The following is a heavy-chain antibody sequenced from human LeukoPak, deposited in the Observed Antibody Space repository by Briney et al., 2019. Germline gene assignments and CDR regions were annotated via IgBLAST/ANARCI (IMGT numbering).Heavy chain of an antibody. CDR3: VRYCNGGSCYRAAFDV. Sequence: GGSLRLSCAASGFTFNSYWMNWVRQAPGKGLEWVTNIKRDGSEKYYVDSVKGRFTISRDNSKNTLYLQMNNLRAEDTAVYYCVRYCNGGSCYRAAFDVWGPGTMVTVSS. V-gene: IGHV3-7*01. CDR1: GFTFNSYW. J-gene: IGHJ3*01. CDR2: IKRDGSEK. D-gene: IGHD2-15*01.